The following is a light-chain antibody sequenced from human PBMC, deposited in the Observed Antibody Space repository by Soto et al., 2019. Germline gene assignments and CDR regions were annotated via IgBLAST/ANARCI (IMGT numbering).Light chain of an antibody. J-gene: IGLJ1*01. Sequence: HSALTQPPSASGSPGQSVTISCTGTSSDVGGYTYVSWYQQHPGKAPKLMIYEVSKRPSGVPDRFSGSKSGNTASLTVSGLQAEDEADYFCSSYAGSNIYVFGTGTKLTVL. CDR1: SSDVGGYTY. CDR3: SSYAGSNIYV. CDR2: EVS. V-gene: IGLV2-8*01.